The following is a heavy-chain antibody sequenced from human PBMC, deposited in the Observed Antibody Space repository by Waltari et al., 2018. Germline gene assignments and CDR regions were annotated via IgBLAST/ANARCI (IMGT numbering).Heavy chain of an antibody. J-gene: IGHJ4*02. V-gene: IGHV3-7*01. D-gene: IGHD3-10*01. CDR2: IKQDGSEE. CDR1: W. Sequence: WMGWVRQARGRGLEWVANIKQDGSEENYVDSGKGRVTLSRDNAKNSLYLQMNSLRAEDTAVYYCARGRMTIGPGGQGSLVTVSS. CDR3: ARGRMTIGP.